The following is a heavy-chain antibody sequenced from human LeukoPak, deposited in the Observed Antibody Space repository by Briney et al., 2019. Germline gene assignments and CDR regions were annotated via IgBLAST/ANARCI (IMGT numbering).Heavy chain of an antibody. V-gene: IGHV4-38-2*02. CDR3: ATTGFMYYDILTGPYYMDV. CDR2: IYHSGST. Sequence: PSETLSLTSTVSGYSISSGYYWGWIRQPPGKGLEWIGSIYHSGSTNYNPSLKSRVTMSVDTSKNQFSLKLSSVTAADTAVYYCATTGFMYYDILTGPYYMDVWGKGTTVTVSS. D-gene: IGHD3-9*01. CDR1: GYSISSGYY. J-gene: IGHJ6*03.